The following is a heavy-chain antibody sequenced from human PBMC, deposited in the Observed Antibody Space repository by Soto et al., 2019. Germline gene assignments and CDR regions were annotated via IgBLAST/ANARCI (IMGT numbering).Heavy chain of an antibody. CDR3: ARNQGSISGAGGFYYNGMDV. CDR1: GDSVSTNSAA. CDR2: TYYRSKWYN. J-gene: IGHJ6*02. D-gene: IGHD6-19*01. V-gene: IGHV6-1*01. Sequence: SQTLSLTCVISGDSVSTNSAAWNWIRQSPSRGLEWLGRTYYRSKWYNDYAVSVKSRITINPHTSRNQFSLQLNSVTPEDTAVYYCARNQGSISGAGGFYYNGMDVWGQGTTVTLSS.